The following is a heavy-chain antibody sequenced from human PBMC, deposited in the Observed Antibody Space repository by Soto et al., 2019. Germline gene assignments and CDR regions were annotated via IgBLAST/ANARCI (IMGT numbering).Heavy chain of an antibody. CDR1: GGSVSSGDYY. Sequence: QVQLQESGPGLVKPSQTLSLTCTVSGGSVSSGDYYWSWLRQPPGKGLEWIGYIYYSGSTYYNPSLKSRVTISIDTSKNQFSLKLSSVTAADTAVYYCARVERRGETSWFDPWGQGTLVTVSS. V-gene: IGHV4-30-4*01. D-gene: IGHD3-10*01. CDR2: IYYSGST. J-gene: IGHJ5*02. CDR3: ARVERRGETSWFDP.